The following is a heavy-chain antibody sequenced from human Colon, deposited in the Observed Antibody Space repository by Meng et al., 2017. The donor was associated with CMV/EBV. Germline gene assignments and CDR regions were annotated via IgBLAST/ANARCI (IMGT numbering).Heavy chain of an antibody. CDR3: ARIFCTTTDCYYDY. D-gene: IGHD2-8*01. Sequence: GESLKISCAPSGFTFSNYWMSWVRQAPGEGLEWVANINPNANANYYVDSVKGRFTISRDNAKSSLFLQMASLRAEDTAVYYCARIFCTTTDCYYDYRGRGTLVTVSS. CDR1: GFTFSNYW. J-gene: IGHJ4*02. CDR2: INPNANAN. V-gene: IGHV3-7*01.